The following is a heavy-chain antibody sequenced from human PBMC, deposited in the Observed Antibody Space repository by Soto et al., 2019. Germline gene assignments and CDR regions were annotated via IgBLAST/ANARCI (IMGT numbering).Heavy chain of an antibody. CDR2: IYSGGST. Sequence: GGSLRLSCAASGFTVSSNYMSWVRQAPGKGLEWVSVIYSGGSTYYADSVKGRFTISRDNSKNTLYLQMNSLRAEDTAVYYCARGIPTYYDFWSGYYNYYYGMDVWGQGTTVTVSS. CDR1: GFTVSSNY. V-gene: IGHV3-66*01. J-gene: IGHJ6*02. CDR3: ARGIPTYYDFWSGYYNYYYGMDV. D-gene: IGHD3-3*01.